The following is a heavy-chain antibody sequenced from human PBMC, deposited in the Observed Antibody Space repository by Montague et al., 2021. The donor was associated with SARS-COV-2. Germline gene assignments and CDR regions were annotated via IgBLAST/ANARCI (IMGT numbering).Heavy chain of an antibody. Sequence: PLRLSCAASGFTFNSYAMHWVRQAPGKGLEWVAIISYDGSNKYYADSVKGRFAISRDNSKNTLYLQMNSLRAEDTAVYYCVRASLIKARIAVAGTTVYWGQGTLVTISS. V-gene: IGHV3-30*09. CDR2: ISYDGSNK. CDR3: VRASLIKARIAVAGTTVY. D-gene: IGHD6-19*01. J-gene: IGHJ4*02. CDR1: GFTFNSYA.